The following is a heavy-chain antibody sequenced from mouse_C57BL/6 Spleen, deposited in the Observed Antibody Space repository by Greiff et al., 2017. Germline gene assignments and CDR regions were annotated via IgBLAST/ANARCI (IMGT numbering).Heavy chain of an antibody. CDR1: GFTFSSYG. D-gene: IGHD1-1*01. J-gene: IGHJ2*01. CDR3: ARQPFYYGSSYPYYFDY. CDR2: ISSGGSYT. V-gene: IGHV5-6*02. Sequence: EVMLVESGGDLVKPGGSLKLSCAASGFTFSSYGMSWFRQTPDKRLEWVATISSGGSYTYYPDSVKGRFTISRDNAKNTLYLQMSSLKSEDTAMYYCARQPFYYGSSYPYYFDYWGQGTTLTVSS.